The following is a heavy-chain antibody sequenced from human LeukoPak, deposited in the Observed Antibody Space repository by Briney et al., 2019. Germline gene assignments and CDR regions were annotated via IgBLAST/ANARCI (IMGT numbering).Heavy chain of an antibody. CDR1: GFTFSSYW. V-gene: IGHV3-74*01. Sequence: GGSLTLSCAASGFTFSSYWMHWVRQAPGEGLVWVSRINSDGSSTSYADSVKGRFTISRDSAKNTLYLQMNSLRAEDTAVYYCARESYYDSSGPIDYWGQGTLVTVSS. J-gene: IGHJ4*02. CDR3: ARESYYDSSGPIDY. D-gene: IGHD3-22*01. CDR2: INSDGSST.